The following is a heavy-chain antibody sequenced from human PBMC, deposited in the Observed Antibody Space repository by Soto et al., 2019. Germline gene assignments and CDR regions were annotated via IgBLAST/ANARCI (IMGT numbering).Heavy chain of an antibody. CDR3: AAGMRHLWLGSAWYYATDV. D-gene: IGHD5-18*01. CDR2: IVVGSGNT. Sequence: SVKVSCKASGFTFTSSAVQWVRQARGQRLEWIGWIVVGSGNTNYAQKFQERVTITRDMSTSTAYMELSSLRSEDTAVYYCAAGMRHLWLGSAWYYATDVSGKRTTVLGSS. J-gene: IGHJ6*04. CDR1: GFTFTSSA. V-gene: IGHV1-58*01.